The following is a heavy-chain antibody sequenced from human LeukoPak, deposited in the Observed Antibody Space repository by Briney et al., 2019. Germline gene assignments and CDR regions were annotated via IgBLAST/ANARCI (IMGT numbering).Heavy chain of an antibody. CDR3: ARVGDIVATN. D-gene: IGHD5-12*01. J-gene: IGHJ4*02. Sequence: ASVKVSCKASGYTFTSYGISWVRQAPGQGLEWMGWISAYNGNTNYAQKLQGRVTMTRNTSISTAYMELSSLRSEDTAVYYCARVGDIVATNWGQGTLVTVSS. CDR1: GYTFTSYG. V-gene: IGHV1-18*01. CDR2: ISAYNGNT.